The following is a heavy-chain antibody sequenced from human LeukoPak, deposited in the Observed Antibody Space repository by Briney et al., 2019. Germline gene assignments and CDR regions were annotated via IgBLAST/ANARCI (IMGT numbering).Heavy chain of an antibody. CDR1: GGSISSSAYY. CDR2: IYYIVGS. D-gene: IGHD1-26*01. V-gene: IGHV4-39*01. Sequence: SETLSLTCSVSGGSISSSAYYWGWIRQPPGKGLEWIGIIYYIVGSHYNPSLKSRVTISVDTSKNQFSLRLSSVAAADTAMYFCVRQAREGPLPRYFDYWGQGTLVTVPS. CDR3: VRQAREGPLPRYFDY. J-gene: IGHJ4*02.